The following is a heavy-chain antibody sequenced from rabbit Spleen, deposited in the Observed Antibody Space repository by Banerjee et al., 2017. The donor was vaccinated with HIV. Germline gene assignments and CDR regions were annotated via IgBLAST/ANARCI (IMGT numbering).Heavy chain of an antibody. J-gene: IGHJ6*01. CDR1: GVSLNDKDV. D-gene: IGHD5-1*01. CDR3: ARDTCSSFSSYGMDL. Sequence: QEQLEESGGGLVKPEGSLTLNCKASGVSLNDKDVMCWVRQAPGKGLEWIACINIVTGKSVYASWAKGRFTMSRPSSTTVTLQMTSLTAAATATYFCARDTCSSFSSYGMDLWGQGTLVTVS. V-gene: IGHV1S45*01. CDR2: INIVTGKS.